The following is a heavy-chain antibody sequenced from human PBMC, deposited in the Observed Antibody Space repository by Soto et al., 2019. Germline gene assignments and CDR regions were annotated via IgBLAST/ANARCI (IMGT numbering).Heavy chain of an antibody. V-gene: IGHV3-30*18. D-gene: IGHD3-16*02. Sequence: QVQLVESGGGVVQPGRSLRLSCAASGFTFSSYGTHWVRQAPGKGLEWVALISYDGVDKYYADSVKGRFTISRDNFGNTLSPEMSNLRPDDTAVYYCVKDRYAQLYLEDYGMDVWGQGTPVTV. CDR3: VKDRYAQLYLEDYGMDV. CDR1: GFTFSSYG. J-gene: IGHJ6*01. CDR2: ISYDGVDK.